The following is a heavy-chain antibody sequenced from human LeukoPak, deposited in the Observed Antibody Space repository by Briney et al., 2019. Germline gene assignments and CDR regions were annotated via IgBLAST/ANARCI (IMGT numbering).Heavy chain of an antibody. J-gene: IGHJ3*02. CDR2: INPNSGGT. CDR1: GYTFTGYY. CDR3: ARDSGKLGAFDI. V-gene: IGHV1-2*02. D-gene: IGHD3-16*01. Sequence: ASVKASCKASGYTFTGYYMHWVRQAPGQGLEWMGWINPNSGGTNYAQKFQGRVTMTRDTSISTAYMELSRLRSDDTAVYYCARDSGKLGAFDIWGQGTMVTVSS.